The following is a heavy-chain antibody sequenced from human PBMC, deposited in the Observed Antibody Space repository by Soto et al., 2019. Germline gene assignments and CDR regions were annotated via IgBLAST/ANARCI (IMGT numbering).Heavy chain of an antibody. J-gene: IGHJ4*02. Sequence: PSQTLSLTCAISGDSVSSNNAAWNWIGQSPSRGLEWLGRTYYRSRWFNDYAVSVKSRININPDTSKHQFSLQLDSVTHKDTAVYYCVRVDQNSPPVWGQGNQVTVSS. CDR3: VRVDQNSPPV. CDR1: GDSVSSNNAA. V-gene: IGHV6-1*01. D-gene: IGHD5-18*01. CDR2: TYYRSRWFN.